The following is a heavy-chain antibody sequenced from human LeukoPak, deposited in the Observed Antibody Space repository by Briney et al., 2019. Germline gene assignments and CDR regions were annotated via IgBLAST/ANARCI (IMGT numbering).Heavy chain of an antibody. CDR1: GLDLSPYT. D-gene: IGHD4-17*01. CDR2: ISSTSTYM. Sequence: PGGSLRLSCSASGLDLSPYTMNCVRQAPGKGLEWVASISSTSTYMYYGDSLKGRFTISRDNAKNTLYLQLDSLRAEDTATYYCARRVTTFLSWGQGTLVIVSS. V-gene: IGHV3-21*01. CDR3: ARRVTTFLS. J-gene: IGHJ4*02.